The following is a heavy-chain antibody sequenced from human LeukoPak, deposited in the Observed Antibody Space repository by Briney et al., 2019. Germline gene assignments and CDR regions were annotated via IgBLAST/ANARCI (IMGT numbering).Heavy chain of an antibody. Sequence: PGGSLRLSCAASGFTFSSYAMSWVRQAPGKGLEWVSAISGSGGSTYYADSVKGRFTISRDNSKNTLYLQMNSLRAEDTAVYYCAKDKSGGRYFDWLPPGPWGQGTLVTVSS. CDR1: GFTFSSYA. D-gene: IGHD3-9*01. J-gene: IGHJ5*02. CDR2: ISGSGGST. CDR3: AKDKSGGRYFDWLPPGP. V-gene: IGHV3-23*01.